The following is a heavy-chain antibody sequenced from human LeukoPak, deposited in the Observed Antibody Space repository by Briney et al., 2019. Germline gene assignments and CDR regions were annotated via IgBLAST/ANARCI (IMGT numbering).Heavy chain of an antibody. CDR1: GYTFTGSY. Sequence: ASVKVSCKPSGYTFTGSYIHWVRPAPGQGLEWMGWIKANRGVAHTAQNSQGRVTMTRETSISTAYIELSRLRSDDTAVYYCARAEYSSNWYEPAGSYFDYWGQGTLVTVSS. J-gene: IGHJ4*02. V-gene: IGHV1-2*02. D-gene: IGHD6-13*01. CDR2: IKANRGVA. CDR3: ARAEYSSNWYEPAGSYFDY.